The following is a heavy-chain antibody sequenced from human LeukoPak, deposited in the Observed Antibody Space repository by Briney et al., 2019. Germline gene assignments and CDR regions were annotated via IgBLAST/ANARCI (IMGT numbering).Heavy chain of an antibody. CDR2: IIPIFGTA. CDR1: GGTFSSYA. Sequence: ASVKVSCKASGGTFSSYAISWVRQAPGQGLEWMGGIIPIFGTANYAQKFQGRVTITADEPTSTAYMELSSLRSEDTAVYYCARCRYCSSTSCLGHYYYYGMDVWGKGTTVTVSS. D-gene: IGHD2-2*01. CDR3: ARCRYCSSTSCLGHYYYYGMDV. V-gene: IGHV1-69*13. J-gene: IGHJ6*04.